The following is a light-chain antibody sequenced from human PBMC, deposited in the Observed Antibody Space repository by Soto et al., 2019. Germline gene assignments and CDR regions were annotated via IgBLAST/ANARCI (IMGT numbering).Light chain of an antibody. V-gene: IGKV3D-20*02. CDR3: QQRSNWPPALT. CDR2: DAS. Sequence: EFVLTQSPGTLSLSPGERATLSCRASQTVRNNYLAWYQQKPGQAPRLLIYDASSRATGIPARFSGSGSGTDFTLTISSLEPEDFAVYYCQQRSNWPPALTFGGGTKVEIK. CDR1: QTVRNNY. J-gene: IGKJ4*01.